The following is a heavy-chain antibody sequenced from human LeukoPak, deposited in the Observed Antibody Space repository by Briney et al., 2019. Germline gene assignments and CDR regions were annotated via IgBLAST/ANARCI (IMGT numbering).Heavy chain of an antibody. V-gene: IGHV4-34*01. CDR1: GGSFSGYY. CDR3: ASWAIEQWPVFDY. D-gene: IGHD6-19*01. CDR2: INHSGST. J-gene: IGHJ4*02. Sequence: PSETLSLTCAVYGGSFSGYYWSWIRQPPGKGLEWIGEINHSGSTNYNPSLKSRVTISVDTSKNQFSLKLSSVTAADTAVYYCASWAIEQWPVFDYWGQGTLVTVSS.